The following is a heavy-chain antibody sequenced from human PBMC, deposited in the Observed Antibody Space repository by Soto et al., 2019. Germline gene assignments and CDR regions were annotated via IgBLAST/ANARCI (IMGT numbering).Heavy chain of an antibody. CDR2: IDEDSTYI. Sequence: EVRLVESGGGLVKPGGSLRLSCAASGFTFSAFSMNWVRQAPGKGLELLSSIDEDSTYIYYGDSLRGRSTTSRDNAEASSYLQIDSLSAEDMAVYYCVRHFGRYFRSGYMDVWGDGATVIVS. CDR1: GFTFSAFS. J-gene: IGHJ6*03. V-gene: IGHV3-21*02. CDR3: VRHFGRYFRSGYMDV. D-gene: IGHD3-9*01.